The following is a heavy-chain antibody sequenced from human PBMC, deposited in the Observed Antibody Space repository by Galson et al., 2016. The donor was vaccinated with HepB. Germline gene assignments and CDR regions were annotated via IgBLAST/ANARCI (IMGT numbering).Heavy chain of an antibody. D-gene: IGHD3-22*01. CDR3: ARGAAYYDSSGHPDY. CDR1: GFIFSRYS. V-gene: IGHV3-48*01. Sequence: SLRLSCAASGFIFSRYSMNWVRQAPGKGLEWISYISSSRSPINYADSLKGRLIISRDKSKNILYLQMKSLRAEDTGLYYCARGAAYYDSSGHPDYWGHGTLVTVSS. CDR2: ISSSRSPI. J-gene: IGHJ4*01.